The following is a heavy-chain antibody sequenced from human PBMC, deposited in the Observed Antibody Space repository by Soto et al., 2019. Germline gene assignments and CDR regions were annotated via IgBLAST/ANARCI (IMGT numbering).Heavy chain of an antibody. Sequence: SETLSLTCTVSGGSISSYYWSCIRQPPGKGLEWIGYIYYSGSTNYNPSLKSRVTISVDTSKNQFSLKLSSVTAADTAVHYCARRYGSCFDYWGQGTLVTVSS. V-gene: IGHV4-59*08. CDR2: IYYSGST. CDR1: GGSISSYY. J-gene: IGHJ4*02. D-gene: IGHD2-15*01. CDR3: ARRYGSCFDY.